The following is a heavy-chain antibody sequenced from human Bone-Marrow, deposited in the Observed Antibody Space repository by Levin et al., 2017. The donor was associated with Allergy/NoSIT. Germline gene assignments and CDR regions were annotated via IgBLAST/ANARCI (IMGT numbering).Heavy chain of an antibody. J-gene: IGHJ4*02. CDR2: VYSDGTIT. CDR3: ARGGCSSTSCLDN. CDR1: GFTFSNYY. V-gene: IGHV3-74*01. D-gene: IGHD2-2*01. Sequence: GGSLRLSCAASGFTFSNYYMHWVRQAPGKGLEWVSRVYSDGTITDYADSVKGRSTISRDNARNTLYLQMNSLRAEDTAVYYCARGGCSSTSCLDNWGQGILVTVSS.